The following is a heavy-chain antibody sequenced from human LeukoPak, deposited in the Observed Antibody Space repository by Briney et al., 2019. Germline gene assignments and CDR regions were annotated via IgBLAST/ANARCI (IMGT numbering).Heavy chain of an antibody. Sequence: ASVKVSCKASGYTFTSYYMHWVRQAPGQGLEWMGIINPSGGSTSYAQKFQGRVTMTRDMSTSTVYMELSSLRAEDTAVYYCARVRGLIPSTSCYACGYYYYMDVWGKGTTVTISS. J-gene: IGHJ6*03. V-gene: IGHV1-46*01. CDR3: ARVRGLIPSTSCYACGYYYYMDV. CDR2: INPSGGST. D-gene: IGHD2-2*01. CDR1: GYTFTSYY.